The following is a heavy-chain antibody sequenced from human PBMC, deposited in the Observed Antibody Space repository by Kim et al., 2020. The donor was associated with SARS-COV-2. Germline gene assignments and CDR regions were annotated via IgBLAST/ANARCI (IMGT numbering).Heavy chain of an antibody. D-gene: IGHD3-3*01. Sequence: SETLSLTCTVSGGSISSGGYYWSWIRQHPGKGLEWIGYIYYSGSTYYNPSLKSRVTISVDTSKNQFSLKLSSVTAADTAVYYCARATTIFGVVIQPFDYLGQGTLVTVSP. CDR1: GGSISSGGYY. V-gene: IGHV4-31*03. J-gene: IGHJ4*02. CDR2: IYYSGST. CDR3: ARATTIFGVVIQPFDY.